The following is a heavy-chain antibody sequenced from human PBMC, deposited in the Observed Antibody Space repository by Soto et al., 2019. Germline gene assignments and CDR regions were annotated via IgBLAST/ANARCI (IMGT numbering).Heavy chain of an antibody. Sequence: TSETLSLTCAVYGGSFSGYYWSWIRQPPGKGLEWIGEINHSGSTNYNPSLKSRVTISVDTSKNQFSLKLSSVTAADTAVYYCARSGLTGYFPYYYGMDVWGQGTTVTVSS. D-gene: IGHD3-9*01. CDR1: GGSFSGYY. J-gene: IGHJ6*02. V-gene: IGHV4-34*01. CDR3: ARSGLTGYFPYYYGMDV. CDR2: INHSGST.